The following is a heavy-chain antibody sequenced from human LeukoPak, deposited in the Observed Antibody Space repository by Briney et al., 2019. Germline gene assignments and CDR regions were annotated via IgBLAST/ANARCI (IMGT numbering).Heavy chain of an antibody. CDR1: GYTFTDYY. Sequence: ASVKVSCKASGYTFTDYYMHWVRQAPGQGFEWMGWINPNDVDTNYAQNFQGRVTMTRDTSISAAHMAVSRLRSDDRAVYYCARANFLYCSSSTCLFDYWGQGTLVTVSS. J-gene: IGHJ4*02. V-gene: IGHV1-2*02. CDR3: ARANFLYCSSSTCLFDY. D-gene: IGHD2-2*01. CDR2: INPNDVDT.